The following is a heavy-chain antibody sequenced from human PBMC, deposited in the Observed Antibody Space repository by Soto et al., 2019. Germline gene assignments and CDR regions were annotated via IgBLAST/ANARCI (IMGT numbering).Heavy chain of an antibody. CDR1: GGSISSYY. CDR2: IYYSGST. CDR3: AREGKPRTVVIAPGAFDI. J-gene: IGHJ3*02. V-gene: IGHV4-59*01. D-gene: IGHD2-21*01. Sequence: QVQLQESGPGLVKPSETLSLTCTVSGGSISSYYWSWIRQPPGKGLEWLGYIYYSGSTNYNPSLKTRVTISVDTSKNQFSLKLSSVTAADTAVYYCAREGKPRTVVIAPGAFDIWGQGTMVTVSS.